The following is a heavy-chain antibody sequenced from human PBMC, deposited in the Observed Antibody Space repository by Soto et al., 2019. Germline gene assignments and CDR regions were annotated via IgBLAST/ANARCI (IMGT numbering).Heavy chain of an antibody. J-gene: IGHJ4*02. CDR1: GFTFSSYG. CDR3: ARVGSKYYGSGSYYIDY. Sequence: QVQLVESGGGVVQPGRSLRLSCAASGFTFSSYGMHWVRQAPGKGLEWVAVLWDDGSNKYYADSVKGRFTISRDNSKNTLYLQMNSLRAEDTAVYYCARVGSKYYGSGSYYIDYWGQGTLVTVSS. D-gene: IGHD3-10*01. V-gene: IGHV3-33*01. CDR2: LWDDGSNK.